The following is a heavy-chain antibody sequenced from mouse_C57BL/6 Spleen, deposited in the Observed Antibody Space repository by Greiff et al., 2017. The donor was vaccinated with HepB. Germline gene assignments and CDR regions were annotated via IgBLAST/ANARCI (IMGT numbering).Heavy chain of an antibody. V-gene: IGHV5-17*01. CDR1: GFTFSDYG. CDR3: ARLPYYYGSRYELGPAMDY. Sequence: EVQRVESGGGLVKPGGSLKLSCAASGFTFSDYGMHWVRQAPEKGLEWVAYISSGSSTIYYADTVKGRFTISRDNAKNTLFLQMTSLRSEDTAMYYCARLPYYYGSRYELGPAMDYWGQGTSVTVSS. J-gene: IGHJ4*01. CDR2: ISSGSSTI. D-gene: IGHD1-1*01.